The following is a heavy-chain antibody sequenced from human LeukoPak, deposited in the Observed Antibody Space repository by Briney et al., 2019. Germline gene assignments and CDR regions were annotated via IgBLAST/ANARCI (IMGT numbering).Heavy chain of an antibody. V-gene: IGHV4-59*01. Sequence: SETLSLTCTVSGGSISSYYWSWIRQPPGKGLEWIGYIYYSGSTNYNPSLKSRVTISVDTSKNQFSLKLSSVTAADTAVYYCARTEEQQLAIDYWGQGTLVTVSS. CDR2: IYYSGST. CDR1: GGSISSYY. D-gene: IGHD6-13*01. CDR3: ARTEEQQLAIDY. J-gene: IGHJ4*02.